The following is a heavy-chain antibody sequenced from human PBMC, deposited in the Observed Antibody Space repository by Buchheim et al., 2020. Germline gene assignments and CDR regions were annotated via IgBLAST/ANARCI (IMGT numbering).Heavy chain of an antibody. D-gene: IGHD2-8*01. Sequence: QVQLVESGGGVVQPGRSLRLSCAASGFTFSSYAMHWVRQAPGKGLEWVAVISYDGSNKYYADSVKGRFTISRDNSKNTLYLQMNSLRAEDTAVYYCARDNGATARFYYFDYWGQGTL. CDR2: ISYDGSNK. CDR1: GFTFSSYA. J-gene: IGHJ4*02. CDR3: ARDNGATARFYYFDY. V-gene: IGHV3-30-3*01.